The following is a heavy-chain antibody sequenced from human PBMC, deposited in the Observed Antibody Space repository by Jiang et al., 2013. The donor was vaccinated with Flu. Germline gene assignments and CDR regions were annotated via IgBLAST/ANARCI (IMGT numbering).Heavy chain of an antibody. CDR3: ARHFVPRGVGTFDI. CDR2: IYYNGNT. J-gene: IGHJ3*02. D-gene: IGHD3-10*01. V-gene: IGHV4-59*08. Sequence: SGPGLVKPSETLSLTCSVSGGSMDRHYWSWIRQSPGRGLEWIGYIYYNGNTNYNPSLKSRLTISVDTSNKQFSLKLSAVTAADTGVYFCARHFVPRGVGTFDIWGQGTTVTVSS. CDR1: GGSMDRHY.